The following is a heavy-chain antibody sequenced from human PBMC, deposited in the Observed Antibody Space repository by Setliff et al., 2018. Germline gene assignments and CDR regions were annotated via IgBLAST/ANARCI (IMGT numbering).Heavy chain of an antibody. CDR1: GGTFNTYG. CDR2: IIPIIGEP. V-gene: IGHV1-69*13. D-gene: IGHD3-10*01. J-gene: IGHJ4*02. CDR3: AREALQRAGLYFFDI. Sequence: GASVKVSCKASGGTFNTYGLSWVRQAPGQGLEWMGGIIPIIGEPNYAQKFHGRVTITADESTSTAYMELRSLKSEDTAVYYCAREALQRAGLYFFDIWGQGMLVTSPQ.